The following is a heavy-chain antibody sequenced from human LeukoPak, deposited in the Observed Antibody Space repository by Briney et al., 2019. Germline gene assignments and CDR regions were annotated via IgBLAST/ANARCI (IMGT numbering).Heavy chain of an antibody. CDR2: ISSSSSTI. CDR3: ARRYFDWLLYNGGYYDYYYGMDV. CDR1: GFTFSSYS. V-gene: IGHV3-48*04. J-gene: IGHJ6*02. Sequence: GGSLRLSCAASGFTFSSYSMNWVRQAPGKGLEWVSYISSSSSTIYYADSVKGRFTISRDNAKNSLYLQMNSLRAEDTAVYYCARRYFDWLLYNGGYYDYYYGMDVWGQGTTVTVSS. D-gene: IGHD3-9*01.